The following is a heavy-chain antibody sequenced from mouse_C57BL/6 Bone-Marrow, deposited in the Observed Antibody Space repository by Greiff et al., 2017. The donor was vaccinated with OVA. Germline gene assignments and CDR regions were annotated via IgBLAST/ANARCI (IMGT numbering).Heavy chain of an antibody. D-gene: IGHD2-1*01. Sequence: QVQLQQSGAELVKPGASVKLSCKASGYTFTEYTIHWVKQRSGQGLEWIGWFYPGSGSIKYNEKFKDKATLTADKSSSTVDMELSRLTSEDSAVYFWARHGYGNRGGIYAMDYWGQGTSVTVSS. CDR3: ARHGYGNRGGIYAMDY. J-gene: IGHJ4*01. CDR1: GYTFTEYT. V-gene: IGHV1-62-2*01. CDR2: FYPGSGSI.